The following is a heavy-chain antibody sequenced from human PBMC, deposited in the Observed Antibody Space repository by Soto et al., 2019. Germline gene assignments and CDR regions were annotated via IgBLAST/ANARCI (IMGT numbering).Heavy chain of an antibody. J-gene: IGHJ6*03. CDR1: GFTFTSSA. CDR3: AAHGTPRKSYFSGTTKPIYYYSYMDV. Sequence: SVKVSCKASGFTFTSSAMQWVRQARGQRLEWIGWIVVGSGNTNYAQKFQERVTITRDMSTSTAYIELSSLRSEDTAVYYCAAHGTPRKSYFSGTTKPIYYYSYMDVWGKGTTVTVSS. CDR2: IVVGSGNT. V-gene: IGHV1-58*02. D-gene: IGHD3-10*01.